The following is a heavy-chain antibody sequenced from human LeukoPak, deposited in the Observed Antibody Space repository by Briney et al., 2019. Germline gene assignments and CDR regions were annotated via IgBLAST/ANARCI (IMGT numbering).Heavy chain of an antibody. CDR1: GGSISSGSYY. D-gene: IGHD5-18*01. Sequence: SETLSLTCTVSGGSISSGSYYWSWIRQPAGKGLEWIGRIYTSGSTNYNPSLKSRVTISVDTSKNQFSLKLSSVTAADTAVYYCARLVDTAADYWGQGTLVTVSS. V-gene: IGHV4-61*02. CDR3: ARLVDTAADY. CDR2: IYTSGST. J-gene: IGHJ4*02.